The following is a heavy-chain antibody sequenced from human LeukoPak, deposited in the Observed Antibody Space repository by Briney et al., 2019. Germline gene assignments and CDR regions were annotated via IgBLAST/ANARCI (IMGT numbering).Heavy chain of an antibody. CDR3: AKEKIGDRVPYFDY. J-gene: IGHJ4*02. V-gene: IGHV3-23*01. D-gene: IGHD3-16*01. Sequence: GGSLRLSCAASGFTFSSYEMNWVRQAPGKGLEWVSAISGSGGSTYYADSVKGRFTISRDNSKNTLYLQMNSLRAEDTAVYYCAKEKIGDRVPYFDYWGQGTLVTVSS. CDR2: ISGSGGST. CDR1: GFTFSSYE.